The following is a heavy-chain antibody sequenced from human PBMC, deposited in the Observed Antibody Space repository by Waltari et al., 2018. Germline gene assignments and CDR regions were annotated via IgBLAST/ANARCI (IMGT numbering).Heavy chain of an antibody. D-gene: IGHD2-2*01. V-gene: IGHV3-9*01. J-gene: IGHJ6*02. CDR3: AKGFQLYYYYGMDV. CDR2: ISWNSGSI. CDR1: GFTFADYA. Sequence: EVQLVESGGGLVQPGRSLRLSCAASGFTFADYAMHWVRQAPGKGLEWVSGISWNSGSIGYADSVKGRFTISRDNAKNSLYLQMNSLRAEDTALYYCAKGFQLYYYYGMDVWGQGTTVTVSS.